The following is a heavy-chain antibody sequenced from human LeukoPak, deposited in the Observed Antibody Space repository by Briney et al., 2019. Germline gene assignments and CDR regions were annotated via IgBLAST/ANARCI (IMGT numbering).Heavy chain of an antibody. CDR2: IYYSGST. CDR3: ARDITGSFDY. Sequence: GSLRLSCAGSGLTFSTYNMNWVRQPPGKGLEWIGSIYYSGSTYYNPSLKSRVTISVDTSKNQFSLKLSSVTAADTAVYYCARDITGSFDYWGQGNLVTVSS. CDR1: GLTFSTYN. J-gene: IGHJ4*02. V-gene: IGHV4-39*07. D-gene: IGHD1-14*01.